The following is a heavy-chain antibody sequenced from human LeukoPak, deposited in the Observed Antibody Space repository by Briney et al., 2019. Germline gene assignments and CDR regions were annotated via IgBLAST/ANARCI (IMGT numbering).Heavy chain of an antibody. Sequence: GGSLRLSCAASGFTFDDYAMHWVRQAPGKGLEWVSGISWNSGSIGYADSVKGRFTISRDNAKNSLYLRMNSLRAEDMALYYCAKGTMVRGVISGFDYWGQGTLVTVSS. V-gene: IGHV3-9*03. CDR2: ISWNSGSI. D-gene: IGHD3-10*01. J-gene: IGHJ4*02. CDR1: GFTFDDYA. CDR3: AKGTMVRGVISGFDY.